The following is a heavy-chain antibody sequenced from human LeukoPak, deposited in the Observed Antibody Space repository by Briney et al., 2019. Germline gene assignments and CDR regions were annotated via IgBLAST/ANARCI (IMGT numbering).Heavy chain of an antibody. CDR3: ATADNYDILTGFYNGDY. D-gene: IGHD3-9*01. CDR1: GGSFSGYY. Sequence: PSETLSLTCAVYGGSFSGYYCSWIRQPPGKGLEWIGEINHSGSTNYNPSLKSRATISVDTSKNQFSLKLSSVTAADTAVYYCATADNYDILTGFYNGDYWGQGTLVTAPS. CDR2: INHSGST. J-gene: IGHJ4*02. V-gene: IGHV4-34*01.